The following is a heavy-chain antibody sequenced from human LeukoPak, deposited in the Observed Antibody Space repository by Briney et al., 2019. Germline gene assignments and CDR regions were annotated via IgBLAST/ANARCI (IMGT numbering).Heavy chain of an antibody. CDR3: ARVLKVSIVGATTPPPEFDY. J-gene: IGHJ4*02. V-gene: IGHV1-18*01. CDR1: GYTFTSYG. Sequence: GASVKVSCKASGYTFTSYGISWVRQAPGQGLEWMGWISAYNGNTNYAQKLQGRVTITADKSTSTAYMELSSLRSEDTAVYYCARVLKVSIVGATTPPPEFDYWGQGTLVTVSS. D-gene: IGHD1-26*01. CDR2: ISAYNGNT.